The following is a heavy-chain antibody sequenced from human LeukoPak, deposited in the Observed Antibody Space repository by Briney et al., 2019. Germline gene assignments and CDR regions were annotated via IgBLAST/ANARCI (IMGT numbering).Heavy chain of an antibody. Sequence: GASVKVSCKASGYTFISYDINWVRQATGQGLEWMGWMNPNSGNTGYAQKFQGRVTITRNTSISTAYMELSSLRSEDTAVYYCARDYGGNSGWFDPWSQGTLVTVSS. V-gene: IGHV1-8*03. CDR3: ARDYGGNSGWFDP. CDR1: GYTFISYD. D-gene: IGHD4-23*01. CDR2: MNPNSGNT. J-gene: IGHJ5*02.